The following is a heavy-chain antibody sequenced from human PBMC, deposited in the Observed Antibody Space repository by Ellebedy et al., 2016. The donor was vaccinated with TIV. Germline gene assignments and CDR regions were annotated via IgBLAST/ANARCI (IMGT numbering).Heavy chain of an antibody. CDR1: GGSFSGYY. D-gene: IGHD1-1*01. CDR2: INHSGST. CDR3: ARTTYDY. Sequence: MPSETLSLTCAVSGGSFSGYYSAWIRQPPGKGLEWIGEINHSGSTNYNPSLKSRVTISVDTSKNQFSLKLSSVTAADTAVYYCARTTYDYWGQGTLVTVSS. V-gene: IGHV4-34*01. J-gene: IGHJ4*02.